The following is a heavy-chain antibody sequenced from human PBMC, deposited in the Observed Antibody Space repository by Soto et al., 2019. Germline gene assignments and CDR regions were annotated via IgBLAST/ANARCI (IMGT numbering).Heavy chain of an antibody. V-gene: IGHV3-48*02. J-gene: IGHJ4*02. CDR1: GFTFSSYR. D-gene: IGHD6-19*01. CDR3: AREEAVAFDY. Sequence: GGSLRLSGAASGFTFSSYRMNWVRQAPGKGLEWVSYISSISSTIYYADSVKGRFTISRDNAKNSLYLQMNSLRDEDTAVYYCAREEAVAFDYWGQGTLVTVSS. CDR2: ISSISSTI.